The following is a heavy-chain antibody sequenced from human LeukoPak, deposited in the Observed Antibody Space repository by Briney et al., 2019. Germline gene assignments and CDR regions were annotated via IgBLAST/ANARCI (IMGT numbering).Heavy chain of an antibody. CDR1: GYTFSGYY. Sequence: ASVKVSCKASGYTFSGYYIHWVRQAPGQGLEWMGLIKPDSGDTNYAQNFRGRVTMTRDTSITTAYVELNRLTSDDTAVYYCVRDRPHNWFDPWGQGTLATVSS. CDR3: VRDRPHNWFDP. V-gene: IGHV1-2*02. J-gene: IGHJ5*02. CDR2: IKPDSGDT.